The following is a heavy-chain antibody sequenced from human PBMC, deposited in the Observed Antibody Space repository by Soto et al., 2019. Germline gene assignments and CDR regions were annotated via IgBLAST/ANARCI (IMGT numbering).Heavy chain of an antibody. D-gene: IGHD2-15*01. Sequence: QLQLQESGSGLVKPSQTLSLTCAVSGGSISTVNYSWNWIRQSPGKGLEWIGYIYHSGSAYYNPSLQTRVIMSIDKSKQQFSLKMSSVTAADTAVFYCARGVEVIAATPQWDYWGQGTLVIVSS. J-gene: IGHJ4*02. CDR1: GGSISTVNYS. CDR3: ARGVEVIAATPQWDY. CDR2: IYHSGSA. V-gene: IGHV4-30-2*06.